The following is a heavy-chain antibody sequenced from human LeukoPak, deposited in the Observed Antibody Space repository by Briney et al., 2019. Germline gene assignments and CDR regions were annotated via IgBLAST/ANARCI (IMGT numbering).Heavy chain of an antibody. CDR2: IIPILGIA. Sequence: SVKVSCKASGGTFSSYAISWVRQAPGQGLEWMGRIIPILGIANYAQKFQGRVTITADKSTSTAYMELSSLRSEDTAVYYCARGSSDTAMVDWDYWGQGTLVTVSS. V-gene: IGHV1-69*04. D-gene: IGHD5-18*01. J-gene: IGHJ4*02. CDR1: GGTFSSYA. CDR3: ARGSSDTAMVDWDY.